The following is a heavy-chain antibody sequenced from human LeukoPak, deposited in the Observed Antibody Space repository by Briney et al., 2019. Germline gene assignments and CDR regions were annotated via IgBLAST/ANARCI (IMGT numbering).Heavy chain of an antibody. Sequence: SETLSLSCSVSRGYVSSEGYYWDWIRQPPGESPQWIGSIFYSGVTYYNPALQSRVTISVDTSKNQFSLNLTSVTAADTAVYYRARQVPGYFDLWGRGTVVSVSS. J-gene: IGHJ2*01. CDR3: ARQVPGYFDL. V-gene: IGHV4-39*07. CDR1: RGYVSSEGYY. CDR2: IFYSGVT.